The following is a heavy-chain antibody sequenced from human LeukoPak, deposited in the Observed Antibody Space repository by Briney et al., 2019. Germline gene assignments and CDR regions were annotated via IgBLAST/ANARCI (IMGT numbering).Heavy chain of an antibody. Sequence: SETLSLTCTVSGGSISSGSYYWTWIRQPAGKGLEWIGSISITERANYNSSLETRVTILVDTPKNQFCLKLSSVTAAHTAIYYCARSRERICTNPPCYVDLQATWGQGALVTVSP. J-gene: IGHJ4*02. D-gene: IGHD2-8*01. CDR3: ARSRERICTNPPCYVDLQAT. CDR2: ISITERA. V-gene: IGHV4-61*02. CDR1: GGSISSGSYY.